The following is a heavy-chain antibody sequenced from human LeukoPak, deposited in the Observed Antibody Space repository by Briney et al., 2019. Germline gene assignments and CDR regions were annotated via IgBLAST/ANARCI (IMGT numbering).Heavy chain of an antibody. D-gene: IGHD4-17*01. CDR1: GFTFNTYG. Sequence: GGSLRLSCAASGFTFNTYGMHWVRQAPGKGLEWVAVISYDGGNKYSADSVKGRFTISRDNSKNTVYLQMNSLRAEDTAVYYCATDHGFHYGAYFDYWGQGTLVTVSS. CDR3: ATDHGFHYGAYFDY. J-gene: IGHJ4*02. V-gene: IGHV3-30*03. CDR2: ISYDGGNK.